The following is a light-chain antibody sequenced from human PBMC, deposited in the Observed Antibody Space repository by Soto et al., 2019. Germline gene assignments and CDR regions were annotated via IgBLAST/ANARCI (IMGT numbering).Light chain of an antibody. CDR3: QHYKTWPPPWT. J-gene: IGKJ1*01. Sequence: EIVMTQFPPTLSVSPGERATLSCRASQSVSTNLAWYQQRPGQDPRVLIYGASTRATGIPARFSGGGSGTDFTLIISSLQSEDFAVYYCQHYKTWPPPWTFGQGTKVEVK. CDR1: QSVSTN. CDR2: GAS. V-gene: IGKV3-15*01.